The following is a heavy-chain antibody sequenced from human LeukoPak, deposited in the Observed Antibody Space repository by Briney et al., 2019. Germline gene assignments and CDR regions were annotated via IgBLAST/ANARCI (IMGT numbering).Heavy chain of an antibody. V-gene: IGHV3-43*02. CDR3: AGGTGY. CDR2: ISGEGGRT. CDR1: GFSFDDYA. J-gene: IGHJ4*02. Sequence: GGSLRLSCAASGFSFDDYAMHWVRQAPGKGLEWVSLISGEGGRTYYADSVKGRFTISRGNRKKSLYLQMNSLRSEDTALYYCAGGTGYWGQGSQVTVSS.